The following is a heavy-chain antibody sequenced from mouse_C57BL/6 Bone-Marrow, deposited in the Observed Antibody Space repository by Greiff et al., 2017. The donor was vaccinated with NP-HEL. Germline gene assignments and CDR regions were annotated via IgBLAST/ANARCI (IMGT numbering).Heavy chain of an antibody. Sequence: VQGVESGPGLVAPSQSLSITCTVSGFSLTSYGVHWVRQPPGKGLEWLVVIWSDGSTTYNSALKSRQSISKENSKSQVFLKMTTLQTDDTAMYYCARHQTGAGFAYWGQGTLVTVSA. J-gene: IGHJ3*01. CDR3: ARHQTGAGFAY. CDR2: IWSDGST. CDR1: GFSLTSYG. V-gene: IGHV2-6-1*01. D-gene: IGHD4-1*01.